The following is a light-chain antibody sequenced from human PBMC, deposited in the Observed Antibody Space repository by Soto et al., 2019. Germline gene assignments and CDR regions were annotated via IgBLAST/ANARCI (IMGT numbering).Light chain of an antibody. J-gene: IGKJ1*01. CDR3: QQRSNWPPT. V-gene: IGKV3-11*01. CDR1: QSVSSY. CDR2: DAS. Sequence: EIVSTQSPATLSLSPGERATLSGRASQSVSSYLAWYQQKPGQAPRLLIYDASNRATGIPARFSGSGSGTDFTLTISSLEPEDFAVYYCQQRSNWPPTFGQGTKVDIK.